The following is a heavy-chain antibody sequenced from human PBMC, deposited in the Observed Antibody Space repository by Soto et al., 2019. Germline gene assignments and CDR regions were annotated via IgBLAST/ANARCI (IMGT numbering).Heavy chain of an antibody. D-gene: IGHD6-6*01. J-gene: IGHJ4*02. V-gene: IGHV4-30-2*01. CDR1: GGSISSGGYS. CDR3: AGGIAARPLGY. CDR2: IYHSGST. Sequence: QLQLQESGSGLVKPSQTLSLTCAVSGGSISSGGYSWSWIRQPPGKGLEWIGYIYHSGSTYYNPSRRRRGTISVYRSRNQFSLKVSSVTAADTAVYYCAGGIAARPLGYWGQGTLVTVSS.